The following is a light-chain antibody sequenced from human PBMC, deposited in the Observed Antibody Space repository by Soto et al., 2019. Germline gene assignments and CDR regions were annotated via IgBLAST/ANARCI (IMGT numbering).Light chain of an antibody. CDR2: DVS. CDR3: SSYASSSTML. CDR1: SSDVGGYNY. V-gene: IGLV2-14*03. Sequence: QSALTQPASVSGSPGQSITISCTGTSSDVGGYNYVSWYQHHPGKAPKLIIYDVSYRPSGISNRFSGSKSGNTASLTISGLQAEDEGDSYCSSYASSSTMLFGGGTKLTVL. J-gene: IGLJ2*01.